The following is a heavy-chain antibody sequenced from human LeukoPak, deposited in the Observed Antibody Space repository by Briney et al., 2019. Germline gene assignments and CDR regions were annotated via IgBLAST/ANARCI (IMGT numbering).Heavy chain of an antibody. Sequence: GESLKISCKGSGYSFTSYWIGWVRQIPGKGLEWMGIIYPGDSDTRYSPSFQGQVTISADKSISTAYLQWSSLKASDTAMYYCAKGDEEWLVRGGAFDIWGQGTMVTVSS. J-gene: IGHJ3*02. CDR1: GYSFTSYW. CDR3: AKGDEEWLVRGGAFDI. CDR2: IYPGDSDT. D-gene: IGHD6-19*01. V-gene: IGHV5-51*01.